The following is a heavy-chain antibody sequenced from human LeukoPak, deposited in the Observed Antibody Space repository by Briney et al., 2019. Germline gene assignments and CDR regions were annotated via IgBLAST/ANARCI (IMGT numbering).Heavy chain of an antibody. V-gene: IGHV3-23*01. Sequence: PGGSLRLSCAASGFTFSSYAMNWVRQAPGKGLGWVSAISGDGGSTYYIDSVKGRFTISRHNSKNTVYLEMSSLRAEDTAVYYCAKRSRRLTIVRGVPREDVWGQGTTVTVSS. D-gene: IGHD3-10*01. CDR3: AKRSRRLTIVRGVPREDV. J-gene: IGHJ6*02. CDR1: GFTFSSYA. CDR2: ISGDGGST.